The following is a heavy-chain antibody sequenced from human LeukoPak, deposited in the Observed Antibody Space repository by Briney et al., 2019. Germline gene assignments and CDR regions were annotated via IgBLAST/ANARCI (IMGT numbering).Heavy chain of an antibody. CDR1: GYTFTGFY. D-gene: IGHD6-6*01. Sequence: AASVTVSCKASGYTFTGFYMHWVRQAPRQGLEYMGWIDPNSSGTNYAQKFQGRVTMTTDTSTSTAYMELRSLRSDDTAVYYCARAPLYGSCEYWGQGTLVTVSS. J-gene: IGHJ4*02. CDR2: IDPNSSGT. V-gene: IGHV1-2*02. CDR3: ARAPLYGSCEY.